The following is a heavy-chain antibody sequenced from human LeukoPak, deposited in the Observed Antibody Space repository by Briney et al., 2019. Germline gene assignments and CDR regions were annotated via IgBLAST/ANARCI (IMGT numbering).Heavy chain of an antibody. J-gene: IGHJ4*02. D-gene: IGHD4-23*01. CDR2: ISSGGST. CDR1: GFTFNNYA. CDR3: ARGRHDYGGNSAQYYFDY. V-gene: IGHV3-23*01. Sequence: PGGSLRLSCAAAGFTFNNYAMSWVRQAPGKGLKWVSGISSGGSTYYADSVKGRFTISRDNSKNTLYLQMNSLRAEDTAVYYCARGRHDYGGNSAQYYFDYWGQGTLVTVSS.